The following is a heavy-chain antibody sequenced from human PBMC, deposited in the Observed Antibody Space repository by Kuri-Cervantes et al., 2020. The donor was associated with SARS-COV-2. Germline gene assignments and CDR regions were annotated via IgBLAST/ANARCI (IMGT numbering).Heavy chain of an antibody. CDR2: IMPAGSAT. CDR1: GFTLSSYG. J-gene: IGHJ3*02. CDR3: ATSTSQQTDACTFTSCYKESFDI. V-gene: IGHV3-7*01. Sequence: GGFLRLPFAASGFTLSSYGMTWVRQAPGKGLEWLANIMPAGSATYYVDSVEGRFTISRDNAKKSLYLQMNRLRAEDTALYCCATSTSQQTDACTFTSCYKESFDIWGQGTMVTVSS. D-gene: IGHD2-2*02.